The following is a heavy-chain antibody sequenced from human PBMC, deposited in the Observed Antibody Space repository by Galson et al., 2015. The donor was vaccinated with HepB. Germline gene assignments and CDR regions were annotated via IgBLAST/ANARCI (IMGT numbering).Heavy chain of an antibody. V-gene: IGHV6-1*01. Sequence: CAISGDSVSSNSAAWNWIRQSPSRGLEWLGRTYYRSEWYTDYAESVKSRITINPDRSKNQLSLQLNSVTPEDTAVYYCVREHGATDPGWKTRWLDPWGQAARVPVSS. CDR1: GDSVSSNSAA. CDR2: TYYRSEWYT. CDR3: VREHGATDPGWKTRWLDP. D-gene: IGHD1-1*01. J-gene: IGHJ5*02.